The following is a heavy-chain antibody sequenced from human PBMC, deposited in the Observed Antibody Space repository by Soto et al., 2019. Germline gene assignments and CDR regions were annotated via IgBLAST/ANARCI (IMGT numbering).Heavy chain of an antibody. CDR1: GFTFSSYA. V-gene: IGHV3-30-3*01. CDR2: ISYDGSNK. J-gene: IGHJ4*02. CDR3: ARDLVVVPATGSPGTGDY. D-gene: IGHD2-2*01. Sequence: GGSLRLSCAASGFTFSSYAMHWVRQAPGKGLEWVAVISYDGSNKYYADSVKGRFTISRDNSKNTLYLQMNSLRAEDTAVYYCARDLVVVPATGSPGTGDYWGQGTLVTVSS.